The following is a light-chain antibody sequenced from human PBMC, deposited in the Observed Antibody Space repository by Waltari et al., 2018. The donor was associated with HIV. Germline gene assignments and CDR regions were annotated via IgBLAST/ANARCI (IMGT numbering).Light chain of an antibody. Sequence: SVLTQPPSASGTPGQRVTISCSGSTSNIGSNYVFWYQHLPGTAPNLLIHRNNPRPSAVPDRLSGSPSGTAATLAISGLRSEDESEYYGVAWDDSLGGVVFGGGTKVAVL. CDR2: RNN. CDR3: VAWDDSLGGVV. J-gene: IGLJ2*01. CDR1: TSNIGSNY. V-gene: IGLV1-47*01.